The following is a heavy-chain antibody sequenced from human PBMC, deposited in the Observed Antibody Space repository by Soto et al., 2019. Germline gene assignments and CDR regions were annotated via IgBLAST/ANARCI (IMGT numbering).Heavy chain of an antibody. D-gene: IGHD2-21*02. J-gene: IGHJ3*01. CDR3: VRGDKGGFDL. V-gene: IGHV3-30-3*01. CDR2: ISYDGSNK. CDR1: GFTFSSYA. Sequence: TGGSLRLSCAASGFTFSSYAMHWVRQAPGKGLEWVAVISYDGSNKYYADSVKGRFTISRDNSKNTLYLQMNSLRAEDTAVYYCVRGDKGGFDLWGQGTTVTVSS.